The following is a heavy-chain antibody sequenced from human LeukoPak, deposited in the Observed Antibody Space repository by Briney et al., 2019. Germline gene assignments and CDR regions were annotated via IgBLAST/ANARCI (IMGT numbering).Heavy chain of an antibody. J-gene: IGHJ3*02. Sequence: PGGSLRLSCAASGFTFSSYSMNWVRQAPGKGLEWVSYISSSSSTIYYADSVKGRFTISRDNAKNSLYLQMNSLRAEDTAVYYCARDELDYDSSGYPFDIWGQGTMVTVSS. D-gene: IGHD3-22*01. CDR1: GFTFSSYS. V-gene: IGHV3-48*01. CDR3: ARDELDYDSSGYPFDI. CDR2: ISSSSSTI.